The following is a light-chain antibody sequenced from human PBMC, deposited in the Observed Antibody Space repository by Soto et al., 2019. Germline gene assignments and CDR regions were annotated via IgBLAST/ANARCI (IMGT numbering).Light chain of an antibody. Sequence: DLQMTQSPSSLSASVGDRVTITCRASQSVDDYFSRYQQIPGRAPKLLIYAASHLQSWVPSRFRGRGYGTDFTLTISSLQPEDSAIYYCLQSYDTPWTFGQGTKVEIK. CDR2: AAS. CDR3: LQSYDTPWT. CDR1: QSVDDY. J-gene: IGKJ1*01. V-gene: IGKV1-39*01.